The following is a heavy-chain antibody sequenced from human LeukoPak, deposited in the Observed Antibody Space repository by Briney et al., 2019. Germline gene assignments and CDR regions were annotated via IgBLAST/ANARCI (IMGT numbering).Heavy chain of an antibody. D-gene: IGHD3-16*01. CDR2: IHSSGST. CDR1: GGSISDYY. CDR3: ARIEGDNSLDY. J-gene: IGHJ4*02. Sequence: SETLSLTCTVSGGSISDYYWTWIRQPPGKGLEWIAYIHSSGSTNYNPSLKSRVIISVDTSRSQLSLKLSSVTAADTAVYYCARIEGDNSLDYWGQGTLVTVSS. V-gene: IGHV4-59*01.